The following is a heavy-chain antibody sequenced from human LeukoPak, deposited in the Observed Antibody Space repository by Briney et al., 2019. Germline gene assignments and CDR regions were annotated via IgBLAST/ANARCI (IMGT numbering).Heavy chain of an antibody. V-gene: IGHV3-30*12. J-gene: IGHJ4*02. D-gene: IGHD6-19*01. Sequence: TGGSLRLSCAASGIIFRNYGMLWVRQAPGKGLEWVAVISYDGSNKYYADSVKGRFTISRDNSKNTLYLQMNSLRVEDTAVYYCARDHQWLVDWGPDYWGQGTLVTVSS. CDR2: ISYDGSNK. CDR3: ARDHQWLVDWGPDY. CDR1: GIIFRNYG.